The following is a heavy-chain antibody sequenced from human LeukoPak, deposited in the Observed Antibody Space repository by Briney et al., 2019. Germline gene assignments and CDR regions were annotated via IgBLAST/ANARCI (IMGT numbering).Heavy chain of an antibody. V-gene: IGHV4-4*02. D-gene: IGHD5-18*01. CDR3: ARGRGYSYGYFFDY. J-gene: IGHJ4*02. CDR1: GGSISRSYW. Sequence: PSETLSLTCAVSGGSISRSYWWSLVRQSPGKGLEWIGEIYHSGSSNYNPSLKSRVTISVDTSKNQLSLKLSSVTAADTAVYYCARGRGYSYGYFFDYWGQGTLVTVSS. CDR2: IYHSGSS.